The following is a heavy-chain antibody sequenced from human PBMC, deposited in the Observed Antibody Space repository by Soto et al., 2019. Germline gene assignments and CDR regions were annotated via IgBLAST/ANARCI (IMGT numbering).Heavy chain of an antibody. D-gene: IGHD6-19*01. CDR1: GGTFSSYT. Sequence: GASVKVSCKASGGTFSSYTISWVRQAPGQGLEWMGRIIPILGIANYAQKFQGRVTITADKSTSTAYMELNSLRLEDTAVYYCARDGSGWFFDYWGQGTLVTVSS. CDR3: ARDGSGWFFDY. CDR2: IIPILGIA. J-gene: IGHJ4*02. V-gene: IGHV1-69*04.